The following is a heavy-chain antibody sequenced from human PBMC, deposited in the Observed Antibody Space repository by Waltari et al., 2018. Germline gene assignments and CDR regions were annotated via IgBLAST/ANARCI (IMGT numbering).Heavy chain of an antibody. CDR3: ARSDYYGSGQASEY. D-gene: IGHD3-10*01. CDR2: ISYDGSNK. CDR1: GFTFSSYA. J-gene: IGHJ4*02. Sequence: QVQLVESGGGVVQPGRSLRLSCAASGFTFSSYAMHWVRQPPGKGLEWVAVISYDGSNKYYADSVKGRFTISRDNSKNTLYLQMNSLRAEDTAVYYCARSDYYGSGQASEYWGQGTLVTVSS. V-gene: IGHV3-30-3*01.